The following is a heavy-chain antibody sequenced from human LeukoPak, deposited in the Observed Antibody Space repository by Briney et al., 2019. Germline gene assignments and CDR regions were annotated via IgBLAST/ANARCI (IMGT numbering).Heavy chain of an antibody. V-gene: IGHV4-59*08. CDR2: IYNSGST. CDR3: ARLTNEYYYDSSGQNWFDP. D-gene: IGHD3-22*01. Sequence: SETLSLTCTVSGGSISSYYWSWIRQPPGKGLEWIGYIYNSGSTDYNPSLKSRVTISVDTSKNQFSLKLSSVTAADTAVYYCARLTNEYYYDSSGQNWFDPWGQGTLVTVSS. J-gene: IGHJ5*02. CDR1: GGSISSYY.